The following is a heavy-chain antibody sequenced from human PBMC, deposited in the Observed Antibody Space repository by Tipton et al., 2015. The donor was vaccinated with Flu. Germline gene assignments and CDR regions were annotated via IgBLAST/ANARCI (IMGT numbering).Heavy chain of an antibody. D-gene: IGHD6-19*01. Sequence: TLSPTCIVSGGSISSYYWSWIRQPPGKGLEWIGYIYYSGSTNYNPSLKSRVTISVDTSKNQFSLILSSVTAADTAVYYCARGNGWYYYWGQGTLVTVSS. CDR2: IYYSGST. CDR3: ARGNGWYYY. J-gene: IGHJ4*02. CDR1: GGSISSYY. V-gene: IGHV4-59*01.